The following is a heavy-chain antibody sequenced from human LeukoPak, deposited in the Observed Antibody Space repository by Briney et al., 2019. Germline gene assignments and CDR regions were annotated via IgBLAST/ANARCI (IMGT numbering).Heavy chain of an antibody. D-gene: IGHD5-24*01. Sequence: PGGSLRLSCAASGFSFSTYGMHWVRQAPGKGLEWVANIKQDGSDKAYVDSVGGRFTISRDNAKNSLYLQMNSLRAEDTAVYYCAKVRDRRDGYNFYFYYYMDIWGKGTTVTVSS. V-gene: IGHV3-7*01. CDR3: AKVRDRRDGYNFYFYYYMDI. CDR2: IKQDGSDK. CDR1: GFSFSTYG. J-gene: IGHJ6*03.